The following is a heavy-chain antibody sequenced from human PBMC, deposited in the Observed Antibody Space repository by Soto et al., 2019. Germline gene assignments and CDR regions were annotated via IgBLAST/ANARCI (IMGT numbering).Heavy chain of an antibody. D-gene: IGHD6-13*01. CDR1: GYSFPSDW. J-gene: IGHJ6*02. CDR3: ARQLGYSSSWPYYYYGMDV. V-gene: IGHV5-51*01. CDR2: IYPGDSDT. Sequence: HGESLKISCEGSGYSFPSDWIGWVGHVPGTRPDWMGIIYPGDSDTRYSPSFQGQVTISADKSISTAYLQWSSLKASDTAMYYCARQLGYSSSWPYYYYGMDVWGQGTTVTVSS.